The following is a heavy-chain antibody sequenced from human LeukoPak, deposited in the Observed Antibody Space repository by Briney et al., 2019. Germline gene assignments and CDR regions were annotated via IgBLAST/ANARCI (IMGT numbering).Heavy chain of an antibody. D-gene: IGHD6-13*01. CDR3: ARDSSSWYSY. Sequence: ASVKVSCKASGYTFTSYAMNWVRQAPGQGLEWMGWINPNSGGTNYAQKFQGRVTMTRDTSISTAYMELSRLRSDDTAVYYCARDSSSWYSYWGQGTLVTVSS. V-gene: IGHV1-2*02. CDR1: GYTFTSYA. CDR2: INPNSGGT. J-gene: IGHJ4*02.